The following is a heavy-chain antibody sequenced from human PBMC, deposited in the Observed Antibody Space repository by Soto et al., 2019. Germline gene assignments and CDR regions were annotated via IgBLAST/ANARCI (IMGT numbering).Heavy chain of an antibody. CDR2: ISGSGSST. D-gene: IGHD6-19*01. CDR1: GFTFSSYA. CDR3: AKDKTIAVGPFDP. V-gene: IGHV3-23*01. Sequence: GGSLRLSCAVSGFTFSSYAMSWVRQAPGKGLEWVSAISGSGSSTYYADSVKGRFTISRDNSKNTLYLQMNSLRAEDTALYYCAKDKTIAVGPFDPWGQGTLVTVSS. J-gene: IGHJ5*01.